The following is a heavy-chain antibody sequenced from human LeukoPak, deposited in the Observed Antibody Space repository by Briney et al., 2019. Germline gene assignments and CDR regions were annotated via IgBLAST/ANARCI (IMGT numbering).Heavy chain of an antibody. D-gene: IGHD2-2*01. Sequence: PSQTLSLTCTVSGGSISSGSYYWSWIRQPAGKGLEWIGRIYTSGSTNYNPSLKSRVTISVDTSKNQFPLKLSSVTAADTAVYYCAREPNYCSSTSCYLLNWFDPWGQGTLVTVSS. CDR3: AREPNYCSSTSCYLLNWFDP. CDR1: GGSISSGSYY. CDR2: IYTSGST. V-gene: IGHV4-61*02. J-gene: IGHJ5*02.